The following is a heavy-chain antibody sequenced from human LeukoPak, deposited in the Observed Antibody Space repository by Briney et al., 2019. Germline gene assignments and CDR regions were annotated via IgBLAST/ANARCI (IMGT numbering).Heavy chain of an antibody. J-gene: IGHJ3*02. CDR1: GGSISSYY. CDR3: ARLEAVDSSGYYYGTNDAFDI. D-gene: IGHD3-22*01. V-gene: IGHV4-59*08. CDR2: IYYSGST. Sequence: SETLSLTCTVSGGSISSYYWSWIRQPPGKGLEWIGYIYYSGSTNYNPSLKSRVTISVDTSKNQFSLKLSSVTAADTAVYYCARLEAVDSSGYYYGTNDAFDIWGHGTMVTVSS.